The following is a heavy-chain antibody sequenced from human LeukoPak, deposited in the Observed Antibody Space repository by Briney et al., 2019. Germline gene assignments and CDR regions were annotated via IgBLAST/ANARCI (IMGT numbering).Heavy chain of an antibody. D-gene: IGHD5-18*01. CDR3: ARTAMVDFDY. CDR2: IIPIFGTA. J-gene: IGHJ4*02. Sequence: SVKVSCKASGYTFSNYGISWVRQAPGQGLEWMGGIIPIFGTANYAQKFQGRVTITADESTSTAYMELSSLRSEDTAVYYCARTAMVDFDYWGQGTLVTVSS. V-gene: IGHV1-69*13. CDR1: GYTFSNYG.